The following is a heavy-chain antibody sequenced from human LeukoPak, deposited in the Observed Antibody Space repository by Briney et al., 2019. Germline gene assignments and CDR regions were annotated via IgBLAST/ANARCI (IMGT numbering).Heavy chain of an antibody. Sequence: ASVKVSCKASGYTFTSYAMNWVRQAPGQGLGWMGWINTSTGNPTYAQGFTGRFVFSLDTSVSTAYLQISSLKAEDTAVYYCARALRYYDSSGGLGYWGQGTLVTVSS. CDR3: ARALRYYDSSGGLGY. J-gene: IGHJ4*02. D-gene: IGHD3-22*01. V-gene: IGHV7-4-1*02. CDR2: INTSTGNP. CDR1: GYTFTSYA.